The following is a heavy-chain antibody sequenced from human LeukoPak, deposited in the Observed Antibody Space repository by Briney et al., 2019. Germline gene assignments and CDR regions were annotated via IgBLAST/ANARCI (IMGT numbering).Heavy chain of an antibody. D-gene: IGHD2-2*01. V-gene: IGHV4-39*01. CDR3: ARAGWGYCSSTSCSQPRHWFDP. CDR1: GGSISSSSYY. J-gene: IGHJ5*02. Sequence: PSETLSLTCTVSGGSISSSSYYWGWIRQPPGKGLEWIGSIYYSGSTYYNPSLKSRVTISVDTSKNQFSLKLSSVTAADTAVYYCARAGWGYCSSTSCSQPRHWFDPWGQGTLVTVSS. CDR2: IYYSGST.